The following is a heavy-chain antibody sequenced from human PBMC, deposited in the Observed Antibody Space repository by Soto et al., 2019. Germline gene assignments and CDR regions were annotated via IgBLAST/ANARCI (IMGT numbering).Heavy chain of an antibody. CDR3: ARSYYDSTGFAVDP. Sequence: QMQLQASGPGLVKPSETLSLTCNVSGASVSHGYWSWIRQPPGKGLEWIGFMYFGGSFNYNPSLPSRATISVETSKNQFSMKLTSVTDSDTAVYYCARSYYDSTGFAVDPWGQGTLVTVSS. CDR2: MYFGGSF. J-gene: IGHJ5*02. V-gene: IGHV4-59*02. D-gene: IGHD3-22*01. CDR1: GASVSHGY.